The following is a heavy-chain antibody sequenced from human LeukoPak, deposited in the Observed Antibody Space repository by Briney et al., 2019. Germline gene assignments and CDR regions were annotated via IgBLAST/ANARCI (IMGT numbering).Heavy chain of an antibody. Sequence: GESLKISCKGSGYSFTSYWIGWVRQMPGKGLEWMGIIYPGDSDTRYSPSFQGQVTISADKSISTAYLQWSSLKASDTAMYYCARDALSSGWYGRDAFDIWGQGTMVTVSS. CDR3: ARDALSSGWYGRDAFDI. CDR1: GYSFTSYW. V-gene: IGHV5-51*01. J-gene: IGHJ3*02. CDR2: IYPGDSDT. D-gene: IGHD6-19*01.